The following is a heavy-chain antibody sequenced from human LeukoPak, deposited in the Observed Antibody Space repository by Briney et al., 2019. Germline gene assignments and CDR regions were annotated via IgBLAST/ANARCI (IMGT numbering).Heavy chain of an antibody. Sequence: ASVKVSCKASGYTFTSYGITWVRQAPGQGLEWMGIINPSGGSTSYAQKFQGRVTMTRDMSTSTVYMELSSLRSEDTAVYYCARSFSSWSKVDYWGQGTLVTVSS. CDR1: GYTFTSYG. J-gene: IGHJ4*02. V-gene: IGHV1-46*01. CDR3: ARSFSSWSKVDY. D-gene: IGHD6-13*01. CDR2: INPSGGST.